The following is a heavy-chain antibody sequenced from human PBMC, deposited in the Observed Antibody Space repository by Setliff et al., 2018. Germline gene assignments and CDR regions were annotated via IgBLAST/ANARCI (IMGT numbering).Heavy chain of an antibody. Sequence: SETLSLTCTVSGGRISGSNHYWGWVRQPPGKGLEWIGSMYSGGNTYYNPSLKSRATISIDTSKNQFSLKLNSVTAADTAVYYCTRGPDGYTYQGAFDIWGQGTMVTVSS. CDR1: GGRISGSNHY. CDR2: MYSGGNT. D-gene: IGHD5-12*01. CDR3: TRGPDGYTYQGAFDI. J-gene: IGHJ3*02. V-gene: IGHV4-39*07.